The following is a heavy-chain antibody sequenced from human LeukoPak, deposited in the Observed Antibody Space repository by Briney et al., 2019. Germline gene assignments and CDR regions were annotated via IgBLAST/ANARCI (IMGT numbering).Heavy chain of an antibody. J-gene: IGHJ4*02. V-gene: IGHV3-7*01. CDR2: INQGGSDK. Sequence: HPGGSLRLSCAASGFTFSSYWMSWVRQAPGKGLEWVANINQGGSDKYYVDSVKGRFTISRDNANNLPYLQMNSLRGEDTAVYYCTRDRSRAEDDWGQGTLVTVSS. D-gene: IGHD1-14*01. CDR1: GFTFSSYW. CDR3: TRDRSRAEDD.